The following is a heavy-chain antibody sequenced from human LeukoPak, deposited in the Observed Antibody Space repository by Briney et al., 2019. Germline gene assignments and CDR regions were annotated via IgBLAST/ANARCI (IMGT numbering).Heavy chain of an antibody. D-gene: IGHD6-13*01. CDR1: GGSISSYY. V-gene: IGHV4-59*01. CDR3: ARGDSRRLNDY. CDR2: IYYSGST. J-gene: IGHJ4*02. Sequence: SGTLSLTCTVSGGSISSYYWSWIRQPPGKGLEWIGYIYYSGSTNYNPSLKSRVTISVDTSKNQFSLKLSSVTAADTAVYYCARGDSRRLNDYWGQGTLVTVSS.